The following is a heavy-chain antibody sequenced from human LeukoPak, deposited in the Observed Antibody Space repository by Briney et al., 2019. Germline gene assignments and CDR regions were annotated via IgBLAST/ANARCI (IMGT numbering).Heavy chain of an antibody. V-gene: IGHV1-18*01. CDR3: ARVVVVPAARFYYYYYMGV. J-gene: IGHJ6*03. CDR2: ISAYNGNT. Sequence: ASVKVSCKASGYTFTSYGISWVRQAPGQGLEWMGWISAYNGNTNYAQKLQGRVTMTTDTSTSTAYMELRSLRSDDTAVYYCARVVVVPAARFYYYYYMGVWGKGTTVTVSS. CDR1: GYTFTSYG. D-gene: IGHD2-2*01.